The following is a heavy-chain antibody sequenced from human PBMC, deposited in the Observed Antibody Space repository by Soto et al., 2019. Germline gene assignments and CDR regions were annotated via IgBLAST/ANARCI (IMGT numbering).Heavy chain of an antibody. D-gene: IGHD3-10*01. Sequence: SETLSLTCAVYGGSFSGYYWSWIRQPPGKGLEWIGEINHSGSTNYNPSLKSRVTISVDTSKNQFSLKLSSVTAADTAVYYCARPVRGVKGFDPWGQGTLVTVSS. CDR1: GGSFSGYY. CDR2: INHSGST. CDR3: ARPVRGVKGFDP. J-gene: IGHJ5*02. V-gene: IGHV4-34*01.